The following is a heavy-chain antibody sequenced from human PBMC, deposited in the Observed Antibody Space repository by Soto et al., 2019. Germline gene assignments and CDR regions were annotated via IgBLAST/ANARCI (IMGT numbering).Heavy chain of an antibody. J-gene: IGHJ3*02. CDR2: IFSNDEK. CDR1: GFSLSNARMG. V-gene: IGHV2-26*01. CDR3: ARIVDTAMVREDAFDI. D-gene: IGHD5-18*01. Sequence: QVTLKESGPVLVKPTETLTLTCTVSGFSLSNARMGVSWIRQPPGKALEWLAHIFSNDEKSYSTSLKSRLTISKDTSKSQVVLTMTHMDPVDTATYYCARIVDTAMVREDAFDIWGQGTMVTVSS.